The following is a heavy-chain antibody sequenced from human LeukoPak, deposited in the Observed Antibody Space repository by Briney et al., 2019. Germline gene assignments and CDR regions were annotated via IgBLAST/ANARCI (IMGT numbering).Heavy chain of an antibody. D-gene: IGHD2-2*01. J-gene: IGHJ4*02. V-gene: IGHV3-73*01. Sequence: GGSLKLSCAASGFTFSGSAMHWVRQASGKGLEWVGRIRSKANSYATAYAASVKGRFTISRDDSKNTAYLQMNSLKTEDTAVYYCTRPPSRPYCRSTSCYSDDYWGQGTLVTVSS. CDR3: TRPPSRPYCRSTSCYSDDY. CDR2: IRSKANSYAT. CDR1: GFTFSGSA.